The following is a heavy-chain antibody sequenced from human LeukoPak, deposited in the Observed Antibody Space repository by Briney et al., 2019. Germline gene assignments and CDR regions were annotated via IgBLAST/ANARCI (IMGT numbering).Heavy chain of an antibody. J-gene: IGHJ4*02. D-gene: IGHD4-17*01. CDR2: IIPIFGTA. CDR3: ASRHGDSLLELDY. V-gene: IGHV1-69*13. CDR1: GDPFNIYA. Sequence: ASVNVSYKASGDPFNIYAISWVRQAPGQGLEWMGGIIPIFGTANYRQKFQGRVTITADESTSTAYMGLSSLRSEVTAVYYCASRHGDSLLELDYWGQGTLVTVSS.